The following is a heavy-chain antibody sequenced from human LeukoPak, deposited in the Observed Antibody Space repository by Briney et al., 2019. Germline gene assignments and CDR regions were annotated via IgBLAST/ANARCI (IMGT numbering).Heavy chain of an antibody. CDR2: IVPILDIA. V-gene: IGHV1-69*04. Sequence: ASVKVSCKASGGTFSNYAINWARQAPGQGLEWMGRIVPILDIANYAQEFQGRVTMTADKSTSTAYMELSSLRSEDTAVYYCARWEDNYLYAFDIWGQGTMVTVSS. CDR3: ARWEDNYLYAFDI. CDR1: GGTFSNYA. J-gene: IGHJ3*02. D-gene: IGHD3-10*01.